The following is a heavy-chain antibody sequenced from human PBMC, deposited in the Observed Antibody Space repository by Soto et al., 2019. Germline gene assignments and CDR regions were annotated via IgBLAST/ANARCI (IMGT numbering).Heavy chain of an antibody. V-gene: IGHV3-21*01. CDR1: GFTFSSYS. Sequence: GYLRLSCAASGFTFSSYSIHWVRQAPGKRMEWVSSIGTRSDVYYADSVKGRFTISRDNAKNSMALQMNSLRAEDTGVYYCPRDETAWPLAYGLDVWAEGTTVTVSS. CDR3: PRDETAWPLAYGLDV. J-gene: IGHJ6*01. CDR2: IGTRSDV.